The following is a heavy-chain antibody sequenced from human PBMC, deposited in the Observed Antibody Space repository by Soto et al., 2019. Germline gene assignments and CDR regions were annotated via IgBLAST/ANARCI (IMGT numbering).Heavy chain of an antibody. J-gene: IGHJ1*01. CDR1: GGSISSGGYY. Sequence: SETLSLTCTVSGGSISSGGYYWSWIRQHPGKGLEWIGYIYYSGSTYYNPSLKSRVTISVDTSKNQFSLKLSSVTAADTAVYYCARDREAGTRPAYCGQGTLVPVSS. CDR2: IYYSGST. V-gene: IGHV4-31*03. CDR3: ARDREAGTRPAY. D-gene: IGHD6-19*01.